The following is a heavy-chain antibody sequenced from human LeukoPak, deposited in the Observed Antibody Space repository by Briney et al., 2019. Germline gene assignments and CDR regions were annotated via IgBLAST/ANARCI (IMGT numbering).Heavy chain of an antibody. CDR2: ISSSSSYI. Sequence: GGSLRLSCAASGFTFSSYSMNWVRQAPGKRLEWVSSISSSSSYIYYADSVKGRFTISRDNAKNSLYLQMNSLRAEDTAVYYCARDPRVGWFDPWGQGTLVTVSS. CDR3: ARDPRVGWFDP. J-gene: IGHJ5*02. CDR1: GFTFSSYS. V-gene: IGHV3-21*01.